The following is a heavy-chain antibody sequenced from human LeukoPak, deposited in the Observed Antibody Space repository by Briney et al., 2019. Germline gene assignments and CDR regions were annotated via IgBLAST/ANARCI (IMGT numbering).Heavy chain of an antibody. D-gene: IGHD3-22*01. V-gene: IGHV3-7*01. CDR3: ARDSDYYDSSGYYYSGRAFDI. CDR2: IKQDGSEK. J-gene: IGHJ3*02. Sequence: PLGGSLRLSCAASGFTFSSYWMSWVRQAPGKGLEWVANIKQDGSEKYYVDSVKGRFTISRDNAKNSLYLQMNSLRAEDTAVYYCARDSDYYDSSGYYYSGRAFDIWGQGTMVTVSS. CDR1: GFTFSSYW.